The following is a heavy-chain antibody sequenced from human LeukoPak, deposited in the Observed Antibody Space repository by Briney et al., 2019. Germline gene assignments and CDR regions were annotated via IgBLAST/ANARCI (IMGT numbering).Heavy chain of an antibody. D-gene: IGHD3-22*01. Sequence: SETLSLTCTVSGGSISSGDYYWSWIRQPPGKGLEWIGYIYYSGSTYYNPSLKSRVTISVDTSKNQFSLKLSSVTAADTAVYYCARGHEYDSSGYSFDYWGQGTLVTVSS. J-gene: IGHJ4*02. CDR3: ARGHEYDSSGYSFDY. V-gene: IGHV4-30-4*01. CDR2: IYYSGST. CDR1: GGSISSGDYY.